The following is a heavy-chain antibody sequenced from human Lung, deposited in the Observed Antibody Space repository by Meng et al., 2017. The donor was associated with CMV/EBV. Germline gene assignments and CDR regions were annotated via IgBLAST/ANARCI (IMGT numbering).Heavy chain of an antibody. CDR2: IYPCDSDA. D-gene: IGHD3-3*02. J-gene: IGHJ4*02. CDR3: ARLRDHFPDH. V-gene: IGHV5-51*01. CDR1: GYSFTSYW. Sequence: GEXXTISCKGSGYSFTSYWIGWVRQMPGKGLEWMGIIYPCDSDARYSPSFQGQVTISADKSISTAYLQWSSLKASDTAMYYCARLRDHFPDHWGQGTLVTVSS.